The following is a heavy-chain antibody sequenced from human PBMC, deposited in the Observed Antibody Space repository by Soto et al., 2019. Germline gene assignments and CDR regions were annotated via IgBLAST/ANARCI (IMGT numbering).Heavy chain of an antibody. Sequence: EVQLLESGGDVVRPGGSLRLSCAASGFTFSSYAMGWVRQAPGKGLEWVAGVSRAGTYTFYADSVRGRFSISRDNSRDTVDLYMNGPRGDDTAVYFCVKYTVTEDLGESWGQGTLVSVSS. CDR1: GFTFSSYA. J-gene: IGHJ5*02. D-gene: IGHD3-16*01. CDR2: VSRAGTYT. CDR3: VKYTVTEDLGES. V-gene: IGHV3-23*01.